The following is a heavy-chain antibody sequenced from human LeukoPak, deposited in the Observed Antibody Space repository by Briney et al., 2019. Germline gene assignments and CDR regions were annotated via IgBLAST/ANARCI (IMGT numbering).Heavy chain of an antibody. D-gene: IGHD5-24*01. CDR2: IRHDGSNK. Sequence: PGGSLRLSCAASGFTFSSYGMHWVRQAPGKGLEWVAFIRHDGSNKYYADSVKGRFTISRDSSKNTLYLQLNSLRPEDTAPYHCVKDFEMATNSGRYFDNWGQGTLVTVSS. J-gene: IGHJ4*02. CDR1: GFTFSSYG. CDR3: VKDFEMATNSGRYFDN. V-gene: IGHV3-30*02.